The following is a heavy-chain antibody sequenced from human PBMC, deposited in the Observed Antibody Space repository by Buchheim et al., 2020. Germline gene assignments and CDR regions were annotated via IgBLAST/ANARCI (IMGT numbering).Heavy chain of an antibody. CDR1: GFTFSSYA. J-gene: IGHJ6*03. D-gene: IGHD5-18*01. CDR3: AKDLSAMALLDV. V-gene: IGHV3-23*01. CDR2: ITTGGGRT. Sequence: EVHLLESGGGLVHPGGSLRVSCAASGFTFSSYAMSWVRQAPGKGLECVSTITTGGGRTYYADSVKGRFTISRDNSKNTLYLQMNSLRAEDTAVYYCAKDLSAMALLDVWGKGTT.